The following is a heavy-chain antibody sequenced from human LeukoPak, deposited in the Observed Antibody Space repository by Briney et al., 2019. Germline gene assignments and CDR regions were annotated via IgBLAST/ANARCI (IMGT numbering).Heavy chain of an antibody. CDR1: GGSFSGYY. V-gene: IGHV4-34*01. CDR3: ARKPRYCTNGVCYFDY. CDR2: INHSGST. J-gene: IGHJ4*02. D-gene: IGHD2-8*01. Sequence: PSETLSLTCAVYGGSFSGYYWSWIRQPPGKGLEWIGEINHSGSTNYNPSLKSRVTISVDTSKIQFSLKLSSVTAADTAVYYCARKPRYCTNGVCYFDYWGQGTLVTVSS.